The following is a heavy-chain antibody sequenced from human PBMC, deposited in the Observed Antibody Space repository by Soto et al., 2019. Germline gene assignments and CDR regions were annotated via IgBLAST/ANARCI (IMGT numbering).Heavy chain of an antibody. V-gene: IGHV1-18*01. J-gene: IGHJ4*02. CDR1: GYTFTSYG. CDR2: ISAYNGNT. Sequence: ASVQVSCKASGYTFTSYGISWVRQAPGQGLEWMGWISAYNGNTNYAQKLQGRFTMTTYTSTSTAYMELRSLRSDDTAVYYCATAYSSSWYFDYWGQGTLVTVSS. D-gene: IGHD6-13*01. CDR3: ATAYSSSWYFDY.